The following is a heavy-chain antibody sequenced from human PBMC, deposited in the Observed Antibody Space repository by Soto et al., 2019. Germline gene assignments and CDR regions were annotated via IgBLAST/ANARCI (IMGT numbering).Heavy chain of an antibody. V-gene: IGHV3-30-3*01. CDR3: ARGPRPPAY. J-gene: IGHJ4*02. CDR1: GFTFSSYA. Sequence: LSCAASGFTFSSYAMHWVRQAPGKGLEWVAVISYDGSNKYYADSVKGRFTISRDNSKNTLYLQMNSLRAEDTAVYYCARGPRPPAYWGQGTLVTVSS. CDR2: ISYDGSNK.